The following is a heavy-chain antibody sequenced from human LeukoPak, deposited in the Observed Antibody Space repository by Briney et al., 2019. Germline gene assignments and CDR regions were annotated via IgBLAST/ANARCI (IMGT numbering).Heavy chain of an antibody. Sequence: GGSLRLSCAASGFTFSSYAMSWVRQAPGKGQEWVSAISGSGGSTYYADSVKGRFTISRDNSKNTLYLQMNSLRAEDTAVYYCAKNTGSNYDFWSGYYNPAQYYFDYWGQGTLVTVSS. V-gene: IGHV3-23*01. CDR3: AKNTGSNYDFWSGYYNPAQYYFDY. CDR2: ISGSGGST. D-gene: IGHD3-3*01. J-gene: IGHJ4*02. CDR1: GFTFSSYA.